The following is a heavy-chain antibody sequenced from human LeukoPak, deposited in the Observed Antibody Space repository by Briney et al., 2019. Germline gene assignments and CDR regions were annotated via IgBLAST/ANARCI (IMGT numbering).Heavy chain of an antibody. D-gene: IGHD3-9*01. CDR2: ISGSGGST. J-gene: IGHJ6*03. CDR1: GFTFSSYA. CDR3: AKEAEGYFDWLSRDNYMDV. V-gene: IGHV3-23*01. Sequence: PGGSLRLSCAASGFTFSSYAMSWVRQAPGKGLEWVSAISGSGGSTYYADSVKGRFTISRDNSKNTLYLQMNSLRAEDTAVYYCAKEAEGYFDWLSRDNYMDVWGKGTTVTVSS.